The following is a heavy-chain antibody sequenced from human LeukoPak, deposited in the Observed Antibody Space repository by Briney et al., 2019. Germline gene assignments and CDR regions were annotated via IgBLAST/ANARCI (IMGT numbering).Heavy chain of an antibody. V-gene: IGHV3-48*03. CDR1: GFTFSSYE. CDR3: ARDRAFAYYYDSSGYYQPYFDY. CDR2: ISSSGSTI. Sequence: PGGPLRLSCAASGFTFSSYEMNWVRQAPGKGLEWVSYISSSGSTIYYADSVKGRFTISRDNAKNSLYLQMNSLRAEDTAVYYCARDRAFAYYYDSSGYYQPYFDYWGQGTLVTVSS. D-gene: IGHD3-22*01. J-gene: IGHJ4*02.